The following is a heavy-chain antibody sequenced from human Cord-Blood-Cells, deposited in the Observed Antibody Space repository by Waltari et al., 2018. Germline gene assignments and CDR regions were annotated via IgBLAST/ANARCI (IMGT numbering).Heavy chain of an antibody. Sequence: QVQLVQSGAEVKKHGLSVQVSCQAYGGTLSSSAISWVRQAPGQGLEWMGRIIPILGIANYAQKFQGRVTITADKSTSTAYMELSSLRSEDTAVYYCARDLGSGLIDYWGQGTLVTVSS. CDR2: IIPILGIA. CDR3: ARDLGSGLIDY. V-gene: IGHV1-69*09. J-gene: IGHJ4*02. D-gene: IGHD7-27*01. CDR1: GGTLSSSA.